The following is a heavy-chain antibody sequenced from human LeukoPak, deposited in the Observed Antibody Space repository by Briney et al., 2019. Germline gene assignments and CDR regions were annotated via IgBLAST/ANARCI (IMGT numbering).Heavy chain of an antibody. V-gene: IGHV3-21*01. J-gene: IGHJ4*02. CDR3: ARIGGVTTFDY. CDR1: GFTFSSYS. D-gene: IGHD2-21*02. Sequence: GGSLRLSCAASGFTFSSYSMNWVRQAPGKGLEWVSSISSSSSYIYYADSVKGRFTISRDNAKNTLYLQMNSLRAEDTAVYYCARIGGVTTFDYWGQGTLVTVSS. CDR2: ISSSSSYI.